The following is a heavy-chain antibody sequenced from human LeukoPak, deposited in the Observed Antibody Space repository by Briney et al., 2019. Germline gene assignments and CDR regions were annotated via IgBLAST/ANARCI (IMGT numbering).Heavy chain of an antibody. CDR2: INSDGSYT. V-gene: IGHV3-74*01. CDR1: GFTFSSYW. Sequence: PGGSLRLSCAASGFTFSSYWMHWVRQAPGKGLVWVSRINSDGSYTNYVDSVKGRFTISRDNAKNTLYLQMNSLRAEDTAVYYCARGSSVREDYWGQGTLVTVSS. D-gene: IGHD3-10*01. CDR3: ARGSSVREDY. J-gene: IGHJ4*02.